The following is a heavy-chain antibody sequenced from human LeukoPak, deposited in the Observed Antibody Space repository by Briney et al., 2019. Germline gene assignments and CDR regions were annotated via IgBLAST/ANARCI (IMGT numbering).Heavy chain of an antibody. CDR2: IAVGSGNT. CDR1: GFTFTSSA. V-gene: IGHV1-58*02. Sequence: SVKVSCKASGFTFTSSAMQWVRQARGQRLEWIGWIAVGSGNTNYAQKFQERVTVTRDMSTSTAYMELSSLRSEDTAVYYCAAGPATTPSYWGQGTLVTVSS. D-gene: IGHD2-15*01. J-gene: IGHJ4*02. CDR3: AAGPATTPSY.